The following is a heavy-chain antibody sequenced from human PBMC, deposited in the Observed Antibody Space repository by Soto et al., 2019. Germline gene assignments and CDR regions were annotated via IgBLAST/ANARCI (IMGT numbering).Heavy chain of an antibody. D-gene: IGHD3-3*01. Sequence: LSLTCTVSGGSISSSSYYWGWIRQPPGKGLEWIGSIYYSGSTYYNPSLKSRVTISVDTSKNQFSLKLSSVTAADTAVYHCARHVQDYDFWSGSRDYGMDVWGQGTTVTVSS. CDR1: GGSISSSSYY. CDR2: IYYSGST. V-gene: IGHV4-39*01. CDR3: ARHVQDYDFWSGSRDYGMDV. J-gene: IGHJ6*02.